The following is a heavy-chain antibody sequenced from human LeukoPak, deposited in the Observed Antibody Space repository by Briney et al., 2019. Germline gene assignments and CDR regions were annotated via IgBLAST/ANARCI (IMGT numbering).Heavy chain of an antibody. CDR3: ATGRTSRYYFDY. Sequence: ASVKVSCKASGYTFTSYYMHWVRQAPGQGLEWMGIINPSGGSTTYAQKFQGRVTMTRDTSTSTVYMELSSLRSEDTAVYYCATGRTSRYYFDYWGQGTLVTVSS. D-gene: IGHD1-14*01. CDR2: INPSGGST. J-gene: IGHJ4*02. CDR1: GYTFTSYY. V-gene: IGHV1-46*01.